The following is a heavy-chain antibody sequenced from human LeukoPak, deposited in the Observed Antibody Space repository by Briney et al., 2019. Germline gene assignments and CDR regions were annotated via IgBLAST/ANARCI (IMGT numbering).Heavy chain of an antibody. Sequence: QPGGSLRLSCTVSGYTVSINSMSCVRDAPGEGLEWVSYIYSDNTHKPDSRKGLFTIYRDNAKNTLYLQTNSLRAEDTAVYYCARRAGAYSHPYDYWGQGTRVTVSS. CDR2: IYSDNT. CDR3: ARRAGAYSHPYDY. D-gene: IGHD4/OR15-4a*01. J-gene: IGHJ4*02. V-gene: IGHV3-53*01. CDR1: GYTVSINS.